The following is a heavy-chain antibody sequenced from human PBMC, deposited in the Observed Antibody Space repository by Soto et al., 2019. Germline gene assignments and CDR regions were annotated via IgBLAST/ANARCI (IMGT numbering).Heavy chain of an antibody. Sequence: GSVKGSFKACGYTFTSYGISLVRQAPGQGLEWMGWISAYNGNTNYAQKLQGRVTMTTDTSTSTAYMELRSLRSDDTAVYYCARDSSSSGNDYWGQGTMVTVSS. J-gene: IGHJ4*02. D-gene: IGHD6-6*01. CDR3: ARDSSSSGNDY. V-gene: IGHV1-18*04. CDR1: GYTFTSYG. CDR2: ISAYNGNT.